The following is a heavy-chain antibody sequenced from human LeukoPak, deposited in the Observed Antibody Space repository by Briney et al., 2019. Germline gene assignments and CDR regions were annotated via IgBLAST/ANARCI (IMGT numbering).Heavy chain of an antibody. D-gene: IGHD2-21*02. J-gene: IGHJ4*02. CDR1: GFTFSSYA. V-gene: IGHV3-23*01. Sequence: PGGSLRLSCAASGFTFSSYAMSWVRQAPGKGLEWVSAISGSGGSTYYADSVKGRFTISRDSSKKALFLQMNSLRAEDTAVYFCAKALGPTCSGDCFSRLNDYWGQGTLVTVSS. CDR2: ISGSGGST. CDR3: AKALGPTCSGDCFSRLNDY.